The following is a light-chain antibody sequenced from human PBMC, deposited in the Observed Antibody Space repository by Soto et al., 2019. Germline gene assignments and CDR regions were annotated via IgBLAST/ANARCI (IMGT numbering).Light chain of an antibody. V-gene: IGKV3-20*01. J-gene: IGKJ1*01. Sequence: EIVLTQSPGTLSLSPGERATLSCSASQSVSSSYLAWYQQKPGQAPRLLIYGAFSRATGIPDRFSGSGSGTDFTLTISRLEPEDFAVYYCQQYGSSPPWTFGQGTKVEIK. CDR2: GAF. CDR3: QQYGSSPPWT. CDR1: QSVSSSY.